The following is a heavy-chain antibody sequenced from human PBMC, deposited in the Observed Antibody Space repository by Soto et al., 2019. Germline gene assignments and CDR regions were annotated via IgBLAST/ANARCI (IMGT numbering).Heavy chain of an antibody. CDR1: GFTFSSYA. CDR2: ISVSGGRT. Sequence: GGSLRLSCAASGFTFSSYAMSWVRQAPGKGLEWVSAISVSGGRTYYADSVKGGFTSSRDNSKNTLYLLMNSLRAEDTAVYYCAKDYSSGWYYFDYWGQGTLVTVSS. V-gene: IGHV3-23*01. CDR3: AKDYSSGWYYFDY. D-gene: IGHD6-19*01. J-gene: IGHJ4*02.